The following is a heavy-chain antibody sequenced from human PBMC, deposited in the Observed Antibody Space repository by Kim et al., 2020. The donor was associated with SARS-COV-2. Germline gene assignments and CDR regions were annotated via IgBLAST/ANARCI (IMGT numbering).Heavy chain of an antibody. D-gene: IGHD5-18*01. CDR2: IYYSGST. Sequence: SETLSHTCTVSGGSISSSSYYWGWIRQPPGKGLEWIGSIYYSGSTYYNPSLKSRVTISVDTSKNQFSLKLSSVTAADTAVYYCARGDTAMVYGMDVWGQG. J-gene: IGHJ6*02. CDR3: ARGDTAMVYGMDV. V-gene: IGHV4-39*07. CDR1: GGSISSSSYY.